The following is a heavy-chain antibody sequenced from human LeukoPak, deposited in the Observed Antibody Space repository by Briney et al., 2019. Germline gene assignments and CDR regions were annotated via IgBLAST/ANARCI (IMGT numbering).Heavy chain of an antibody. V-gene: IGHV3-23*01. CDR1: GFTFSRYA. J-gene: IGHJ3*02. CDR3: VKGASDGCYAPSHI. CDR2: VSDSGGIT. Sequence: GGSLRLSCAASGFTFSRYAMSWVRRAPGKGLEWVSVVSDSGGITYYADSVKGRFTTSRDNSKNTLYLQMNSLRAEDTAVYYCVKGASDGCYAPSHIWGQGTTVTVSS. D-gene: IGHD2-15*01.